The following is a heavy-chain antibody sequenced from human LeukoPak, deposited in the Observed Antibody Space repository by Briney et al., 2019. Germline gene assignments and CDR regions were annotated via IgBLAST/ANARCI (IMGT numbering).Heavy chain of an antibody. CDR3: AKPHFDY. CDR2: IRLDGSNK. CDR1: GFAFSSYG. J-gene: IGHJ4*02. Sequence: GGSLRLSCAASGFAFSSYGMHWVRQAPGKGLEWVAFIRLDGSNKYYADSVKGRFTISRDNSKNMLYLQMNSLRGDDTAVYYCAKPHFDYWGQGTLVTVSS. V-gene: IGHV3-30*02.